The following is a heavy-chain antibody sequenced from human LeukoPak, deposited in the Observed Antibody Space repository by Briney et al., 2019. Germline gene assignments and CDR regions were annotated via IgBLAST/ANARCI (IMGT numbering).Heavy chain of an antibody. CDR1: GFTFNSYA. CDR2: IYHSGST. V-gene: IGHV4-4*02. D-gene: IGHD3-22*01. Sequence: GSLRLSCAASGFTFNSYAMHWVRQAPGKGLEWIGEIYHSGSTNYNPSLKSRVTISVDKSKNQFSLKLSSVTAADTAVYYCARERSTYYYDSSGYPKNKIFDYWGQGTLVTVSS. CDR3: ARERSTYYYDSSGYPKNKIFDY. J-gene: IGHJ4*02.